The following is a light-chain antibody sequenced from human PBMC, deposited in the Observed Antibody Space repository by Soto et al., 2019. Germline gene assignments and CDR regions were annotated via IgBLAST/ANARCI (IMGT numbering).Light chain of an antibody. CDR1: SSDIGAYNY. CDR3: SSYAGNYNLYV. Sequence: QSALTQPPSASGSPGQSVTISCTGTSSDIGAYNYVSWYQRHPGKAPKLMIYEVSKRPSGVPDRFSGSKSGNTASLTVSGLQAEDEADYYCSSYAGNYNLYVFGTGTQLTVL. CDR2: EVS. V-gene: IGLV2-8*01. J-gene: IGLJ1*01.